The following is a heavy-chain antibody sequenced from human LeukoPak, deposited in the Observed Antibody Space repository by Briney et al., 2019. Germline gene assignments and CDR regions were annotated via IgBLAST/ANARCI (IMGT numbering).Heavy chain of an antibody. CDR3: ARSPARGYDILTNYNDY. J-gene: IGHJ4*02. CDR2: ISTYNPNT. D-gene: IGHD3-9*01. V-gene: IGHV1-18*01. CDR1: GYSFTAYV. Sequence: EASVKVSCKASGYSFTAYVISWVRQAPGQGLEWMGWISTYNPNTNYAQKFQGRVTMTTDTSTSTVYMELRSLRSDDTAVYYCARSPARGYDILTNYNDYWGQGTLVTVSS.